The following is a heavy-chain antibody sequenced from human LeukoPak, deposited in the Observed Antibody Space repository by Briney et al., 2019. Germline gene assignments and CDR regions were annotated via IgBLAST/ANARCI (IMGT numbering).Heavy chain of an antibody. CDR2: ISSSGSTI. V-gene: IGHV3-48*03. Sequence: PGRSLRLSCAASGFTFSSSEMNWVRQAPGKGLEWGSYISSSGSTIYYADSVKGRSTISRDNAKNSLYLQMNSLRAEDTAVYYCAELGITMIGGVWGKGTTVTISS. D-gene: IGHD3-10*02. J-gene: IGHJ6*04. CDR3: AELGITMIGGV. CDR1: GFTFSSSE.